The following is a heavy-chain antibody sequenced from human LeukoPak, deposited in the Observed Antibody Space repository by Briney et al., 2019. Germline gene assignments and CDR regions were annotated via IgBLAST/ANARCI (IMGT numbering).Heavy chain of an antibody. V-gene: IGHV3-23*01. D-gene: IGHD6-13*01. CDR1: GFTFSSYA. CDR3: AKDPYSNKDAFDI. Sequence: PGGSLRLSCAASGFTFSSYAMSWVRQAPGKGLEWVSAISGSGGSTYYADSVKGRFTISRDNSKNTLYLQMNSLRVEDTAVYYCAKDPYSNKDAFDIWGQGTMVTVSS. J-gene: IGHJ3*02. CDR2: ISGSGGST.